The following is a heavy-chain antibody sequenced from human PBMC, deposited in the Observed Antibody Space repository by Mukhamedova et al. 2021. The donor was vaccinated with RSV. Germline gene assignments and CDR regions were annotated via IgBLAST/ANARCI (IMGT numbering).Heavy chain of an antibody. V-gene: IGHV3-11*06. D-gene: IGHD3-10*01. J-gene: IGHJ4*02. Sequence: ISGSGTVTKYADSVKGRFTISRDNAENSLYLEMNSLRADDTAVYFCTRDPRALDYLGQGTLVTVSS. CDR3: TRDPRALDY. CDR2: ISGSGTVT.